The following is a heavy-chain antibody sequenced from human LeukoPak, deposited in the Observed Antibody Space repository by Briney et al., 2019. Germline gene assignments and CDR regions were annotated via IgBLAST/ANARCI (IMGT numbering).Heavy chain of an antibody. V-gene: IGHV3-74*01. CDR3: ATKQWLAPPPDS. J-gene: IGHJ4*02. CDR2: INTDGTVT. CDR1: GFTPSQYW. D-gene: IGHD6-19*01. Sequence: ALRLSRAASGFTPSQYWMLWVRQAPGKELEGVSRINTDGTVTTYADSVKGRFTVSRDNADNTMFLQMNSVRDEDTAVYYCATKQWLAPPPDSWGQGTPVTVSS.